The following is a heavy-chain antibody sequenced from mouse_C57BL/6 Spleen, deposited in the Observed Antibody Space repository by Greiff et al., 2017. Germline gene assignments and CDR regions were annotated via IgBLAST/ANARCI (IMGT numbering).Heavy chain of an antibody. CDR3: TFIITADYFGG. D-gene: IGHD1-1*01. CDR1: GFTFKDDY. Sequence: EVQLQQSGAELVRPGASVKLSCTASGFTFKDDYMHWVQQRPDQGLEWIGWISPGDGDTEYASNFQGRSTITADTSSNTAYLQLSSLTSEDTAVYYCTFIITADYFGGWGQGATLTVAS. CDR2: ISPGDGDT. V-gene: IGHV14-4*01. J-gene: IGHJ2*01.